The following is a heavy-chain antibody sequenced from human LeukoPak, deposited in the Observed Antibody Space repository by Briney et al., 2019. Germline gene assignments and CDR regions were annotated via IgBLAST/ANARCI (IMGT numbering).Heavy chain of an antibody. CDR2: ISGRGGNT. J-gene: IGHJ4*02. CDR3: ARVRYGDYVFDY. CDR1: GLTFSMYA. D-gene: IGHD4-17*01. Sequence: PGGSLRLSCAAPGLTFSMYAMSWVRQAPGKGLEWVSTISGRGGNTYYVDSVKGRFTISRDNSKNTLYLQMNSLRAEDTAVYYCARVRYGDYVFDYWGQGTLVTVSS. V-gene: IGHV3-23*01.